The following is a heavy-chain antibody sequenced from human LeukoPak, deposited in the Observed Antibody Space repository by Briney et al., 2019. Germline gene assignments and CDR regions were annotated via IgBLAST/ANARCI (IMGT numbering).Heavy chain of an antibody. CDR3: AKGRPGIRYYGMDV. J-gene: IGHJ6*02. CDR2: ISSSSTTI. CDR1: GFTFSSYS. D-gene: IGHD3-10*01. Sequence: GGSLRLSCAASGFTFSSYSMNWVRQAPGKGLEWVSYISSSSTTIYYADSVKGRFTISRDNAKNSLYLQTNSLRAEDTAIYYCAKGRPGIRYYGMDVWGQGTTVTVSS. V-gene: IGHV3-48*01.